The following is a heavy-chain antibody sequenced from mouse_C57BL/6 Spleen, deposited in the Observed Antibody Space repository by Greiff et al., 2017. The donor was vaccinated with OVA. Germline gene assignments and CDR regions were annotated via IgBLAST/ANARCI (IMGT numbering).Heavy chain of an antibody. CDR2: IDPSDSYT. J-gene: IGHJ3*01. CDR1: GYTFTSYW. CDR3: ARSGYSNYAWFAY. Sequence: VQLQQPGAELVRPGTSVKLSCKASGYTFTSYWMHWVKQRPGQGLEWIGVIDPSDSYTNYNQKFKGKATLTADTSSSTAYMQLSSLTSEDSAVYYCARSGYSNYAWFAYWGQGTLVTVSA. V-gene: IGHV1-59*01. D-gene: IGHD2-5*01.